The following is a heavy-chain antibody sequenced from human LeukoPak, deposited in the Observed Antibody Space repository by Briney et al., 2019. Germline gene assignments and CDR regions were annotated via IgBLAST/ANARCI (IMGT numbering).Heavy chain of an antibody. D-gene: IGHD6-13*01. V-gene: IGHV1-69*04. Sequence: SVKVSCKASGGTFTSYAISWVRQAPGQGLEWMGRIIPILGIANYAQKFQGRVTITADKSTSTAYMELSSLRSEDTAVYYCARAEYSSSWYKSAGILFDYWGQGTLVTVSS. CDR1: GGTFTSYA. CDR2: IIPILGIA. CDR3: ARAEYSSSWYKSAGILFDY. J-gene: IGHJ4*02.